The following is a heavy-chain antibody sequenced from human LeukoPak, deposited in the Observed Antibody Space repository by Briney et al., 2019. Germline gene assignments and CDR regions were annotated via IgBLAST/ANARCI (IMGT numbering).Heavy chain of an antibody. D-gene: IGHD1-26*01. Sequence: ASVKVSCKASGYTFTSYAMHWVRQAPGQRLEWMGWINAGNGNTKYSQKFQGRVTITRDTSASTAYVELSSLRSEDTAVYYCARGAVGAHLFGYWGQGTLVTVSS. CDR1: GYTFTSYA. CDR2: INAGNGNT. J-gene: IGHJ4*02. CDR3: ARGAVGAHLFGY. V-gene: IGHV1-3*01.